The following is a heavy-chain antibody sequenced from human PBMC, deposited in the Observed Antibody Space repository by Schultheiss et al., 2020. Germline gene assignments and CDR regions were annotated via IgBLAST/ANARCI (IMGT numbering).Heavy chain of an antibody. CDR3: ARAVVVPAAMGGWFDP. Sequence: SDTLSLTCAVSGGSISSSNWWSWVRQPPGKGLEWIGEIYHSGSTNYNPSLKSRVTISVDTSKNQFSLKLSSVTAADTAVYYCARAVVVPAAMGGWFDPWGQGTLVTVSS. V-gene: IGHV4-4*02. CDR2: IYHSGST. CDR1: GGSISSSNW. J-gene: IGHJ5*02. D-gene: IGHD2-2*01.